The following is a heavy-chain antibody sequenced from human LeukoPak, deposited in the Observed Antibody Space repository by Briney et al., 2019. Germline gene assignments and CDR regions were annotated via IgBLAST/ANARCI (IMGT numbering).Heavy chain of an antibody. J-gene: IGHJ4*02. D-gene: IGHD6-19*01. V-gene: IGHV4-34*01. CDR2: INHSGST. CDR1: GGSFSGYY. CDR3: ARGWGITAGFDY. Sequence: SSETLSLTCAVYGGSFSGYYWCWIRQPPGKGLEWIGEINHSGSTNYNPSLKSRVTISVDTSKNQFSLKLSSVTAADTAVYYCARGWGITAGFDYWGQGTLVTVSS.